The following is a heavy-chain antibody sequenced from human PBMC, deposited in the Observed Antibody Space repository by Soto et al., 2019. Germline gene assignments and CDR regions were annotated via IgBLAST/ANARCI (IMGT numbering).Heavy chain of an antibody. Sequence: PSETLSLTCTVSGGSISSYYWSWIRQPPGKGLEWIGYIYYSGSTNYNPSLKSRVTISVDTSKNQFSLKLSSVTAADTAVYYCARALYYYDSSGYYPHVIDYWGQGTLVTVS. V-gene: IGHV4-59*01. CDR1: GGSISSYY. CDR2: IYYSGST. D-gene: IGHD3-22*01. J-gene: IGHJ4*02. CDR3: ARALYYYDSSGYYPHVIDY.